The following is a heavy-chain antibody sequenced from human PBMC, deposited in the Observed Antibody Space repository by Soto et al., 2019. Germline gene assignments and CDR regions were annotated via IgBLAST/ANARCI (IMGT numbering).Heavy chain of an antibody. CDR1: GFTFSSYA. CDR3: ATGGYYDILTGYSNFDY. J-gene: IGHJ4*02. Sequence: QVQLVESGGGVVQPGRSLRLSCAASGFTFSSYAMHWVRQAPGKGLEWVAVISDDGSNKYYADSVKGRFTISRDNSKNTLYLQMNSLSAEDTAVYYCATGGYYDILTGYSNFDYWGQGTLVTVSS. CDR2: ISDDGSNK. V-gene: IGHV3-30-3*01. D-gene: IGHD3-9*01.